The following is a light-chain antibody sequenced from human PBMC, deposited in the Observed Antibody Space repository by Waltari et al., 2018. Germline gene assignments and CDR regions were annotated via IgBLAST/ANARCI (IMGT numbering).Light chain of an antibody. Sequence: SYELTQPPSVSVSPGQTARITCSGDALPKQYAYWYQQKPGQAPVLVIYKDSERPSGNPERFSGSSSGTTVTLTISGVQAEDEADYYCQSADSSGTHRVFGGGTKLTVL. CDR1: ALPKQY. J-gene: IGLJ2*01. CDR3: QSADSSGTHRV. V-gene: IGLV3-25*03. CDR2: KDS.